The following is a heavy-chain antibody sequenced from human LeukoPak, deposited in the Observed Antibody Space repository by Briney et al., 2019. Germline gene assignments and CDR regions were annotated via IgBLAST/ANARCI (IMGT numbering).Heavy chain of an antibody. CDR2: IYPGNSDT. CDR1: GYSFTSYW. V-gene: IGHV5-51*01. Sequence: RGESLKISCKGSGYSFTSYWIGWVRQLPGKGLEWMGIIYPGNSDTRYSPSFQGQVTISADKSISTAYLQWSSLKASDTAMYYCARSTWQYQLLRWFDPWGQGTLVTVSS. CDR3: ARSTWQYQLLRWFDP. D-gene: IGHD2-2*01. J-gene: IGHJ5*02.